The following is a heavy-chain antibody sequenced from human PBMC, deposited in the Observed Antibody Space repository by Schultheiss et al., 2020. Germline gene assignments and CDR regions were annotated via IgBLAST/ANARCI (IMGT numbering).Heavy chain of an antibody. CDR2: ISGSGGST. Sequence: GGSLRLSCAASGFTFDDYGMSWVRQAPGKGLEWVSAISGSGGSTYYADSVKGRFTISRDDAKNSLYLQMNSLRAEDTAVYYCARDDGITMVQGGGSDYWGQGTLVTVSS. CDR3: ARDDGITMVQGGGSDY. V-gene: IGHV3-23*01. D-gene: IGHD3-10*01. J-gene: IGHJ4*02. CDR1: GFTFDDYG.